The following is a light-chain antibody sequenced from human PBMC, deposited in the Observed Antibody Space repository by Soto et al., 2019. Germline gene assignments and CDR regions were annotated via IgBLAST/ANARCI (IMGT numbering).Light chain of an antibody. Sequence: EIVLTQSPGTLSLSPGEGATLSCRASQTVTSSYLAWYQLKAGQAPRLLIYGVSSRATGIPDRFSGSGSGTDFPLTISRLEPEDFAVYYCQEYGSSRTFGQGTKVEIK. CDR1: QTVTSSY. CDR2: GVS. V-gene: IGKV3-20*01. J-gene: IGKJ1*01. CDR3: QEYGSSRT.